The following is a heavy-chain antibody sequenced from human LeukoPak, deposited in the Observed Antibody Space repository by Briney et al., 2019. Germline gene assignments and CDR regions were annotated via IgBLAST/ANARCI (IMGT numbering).Heavy chain of an antibody. D-gene: IGHD6-13*01. Sequence: GGSLRLSCGGSGFTFSNYAMHWVRQAPGKGLEWVALISYNGNNKHYADSVKGRFTISRDNSKNTLWLHMNSLRGDDTAVYCCARDRRVAAAGDAFDFWGQGTMVTVSS. J-gene: IGHJ3*01. CDR1: GFTFSNYA. CDR3: ARDRRVAAAGDAFDF. CDR2: ISYNGNNK. V-gene: IGHV3-30-3*01.